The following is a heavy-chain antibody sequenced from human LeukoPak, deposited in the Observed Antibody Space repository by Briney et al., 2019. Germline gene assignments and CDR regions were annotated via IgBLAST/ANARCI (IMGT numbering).Heavy chain of an antibody. CDR1: GDSISSYY. Sequence: SETLSLTCTVSGDSISSYYWTWIRQPPGKGLEWIGYIHYSGNNNYNPSLKSRVTMSVDTSKNQFSLKLSSVTAADTAVYYCAREANFWGQGTLVTVSS. D-gene: IGHD3-3*01. J-gene: IGHJ4*02. CDR2: IHYSGNN. V-gene: IGHV4-59*12. CDR3: AREANF.